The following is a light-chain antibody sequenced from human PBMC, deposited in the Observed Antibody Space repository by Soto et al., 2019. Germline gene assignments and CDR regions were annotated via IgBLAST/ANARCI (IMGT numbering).Light chain of an antibody. J-gene: IGKJ5*01. CDR3: QQYGSSLT. Sequence: EIVVTQSPGTLSLSPGERATLSCRASQSVSSYYLAWYQQKPGQAPRLLIYGASTRATGIPDRFSGSVSGTDFTFTFSSLEHEAVAVYQCQQYGSSLTVGQGT. V-gene: IGKV3-20*01. CDR2: GAS. CDR1: QSVSSYY.